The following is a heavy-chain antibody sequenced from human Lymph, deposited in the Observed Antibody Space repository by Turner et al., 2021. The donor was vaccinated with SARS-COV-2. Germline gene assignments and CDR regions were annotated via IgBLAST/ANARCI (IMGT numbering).Heavy chain of an antibody. CDR2: ISGSGGST. D-gene: IGHD3-22*01. CDR1: GLTFSSSA. V-gene: IGHV3-23*01. CDR3: AKNEMSMIVVAITLFDY. J-gene: IGHJ4*02. Sequence: EVQLLESGGGLVQPGGSLRLSCADSGLTFSSSAMSWFRQAPVKGLEWVSIISGSGGSTNYADSVKGRFTISRDNSKNTLYLQMNSLRAEDTAVYYCAKNEMSMIVVAITLFDYWGQGTLVTVSS.